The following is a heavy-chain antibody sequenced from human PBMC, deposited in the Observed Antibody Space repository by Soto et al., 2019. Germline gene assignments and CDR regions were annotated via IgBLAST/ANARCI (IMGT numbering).Heavy chain of an antibody. CDR3: ARQRTSVVTQAYFDV. CDR1: DDSSSSRSYY. D-gene: IGHD2-21*02. J-gene: IGHJ4*02. V-gene: IGHV4-39*01. Sequence: FVTLSQTCTVTDDSSSSRSYYRGWISQPPGKGLEWIGSICYSGSTYNNPSLRSRVSMSIDTSKDQFSLKLKSVTAADTALHFCARQRTSVVTQAYFDVWGPGSLVTVSS. CDR2: ICYSGST.